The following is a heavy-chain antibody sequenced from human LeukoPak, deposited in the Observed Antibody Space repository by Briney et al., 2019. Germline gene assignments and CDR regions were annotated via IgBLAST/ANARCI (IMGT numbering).Heavy chain of an antibody. D-gene: IGHD1-26*01. CDR3: AAMGATNYGGKFDY. J-gene: IGHJ4*02. Sequence: SVKVSCKASGGTFSSYAISWVRQAPGQGLEWMGGIIPIFGTANYAQKFQGRVTITADESTSTAYMELSSLRSEDTAVYYCAAMGATNYGGKFDYWGQGTLVTVSS. V-gene: IGHV1-69*13. CDR1: GGTFSSYA. CDR2: IIPIFGTA.